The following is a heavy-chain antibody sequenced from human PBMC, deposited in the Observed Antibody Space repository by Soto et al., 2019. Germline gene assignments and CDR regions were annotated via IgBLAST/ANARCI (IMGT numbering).Heavy chain of an antibody. CDR3: ARGRSHEWELLVQYFDY. J-gene: IGHJ4*02. Sequence: SETLSLTCTVSGGSVSNSYWGWIRQPPGKGLEWVAYVYYGGSTNYNPSLGSRVTISVDKSKNQFSLKMTSVTGADTAVYYCARGRSHEWELLVQYFDYWGQGTQVTVSS. D-gene: IGHD1-26*01. CDR1: GGSVSNSY. V-gene: IGHV4-59*02. CDR2: VYYGGST.